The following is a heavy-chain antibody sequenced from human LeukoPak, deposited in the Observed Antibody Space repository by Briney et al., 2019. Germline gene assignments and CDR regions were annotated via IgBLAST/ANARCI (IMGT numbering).Heavy chain of an antibody. J-gene: IGHJ5*02. V-gene: IGHV4-31*03. D-gene: IGHD3-16*01. CDR1: GGXISSGGYY. Sequence: PSQTLSLTCTVSGGXISSGGYYWSWIRQHPGKGLEWIGYIYYSGSTYYNPSLKSRVTISVDTSKNQFSLKLSSVTAADTAVYYCARVGAGRNWFDPWGQGTLVTVSS. CDR3: ARVGAGRNWFDP. CDR2: IYYSGST.